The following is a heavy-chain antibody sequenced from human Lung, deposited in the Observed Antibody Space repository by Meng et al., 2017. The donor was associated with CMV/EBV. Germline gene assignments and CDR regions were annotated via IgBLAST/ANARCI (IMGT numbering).Heavy chain of an antibody. Sequence: QINSKGSGPPLVEPPPPLSMAFTFSGFRLRTREVGVGWISEPPGKALEWLAVIYWDDDKRYSPSLKSRVTITKDTSKIQVVLTLTNMDPVDTATYYCALFTGSWFDPWGQGTLVTVSS. V-gene: IGHV2-5*02. CDR1: GFRLRTREVG. CDR3: ALFTGSWFDP. CDR2: IYWDDDK. D-gene: IGHD1-14*01. J-gene: IGHJ5*02.